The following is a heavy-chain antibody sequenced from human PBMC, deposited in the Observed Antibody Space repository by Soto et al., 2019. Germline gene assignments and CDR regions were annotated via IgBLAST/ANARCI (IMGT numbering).Heavy chain of an antibody. J-gene: IGHJ2*01. CDR2: IYYSGST. D-gene: IGHD4-17*01. V-gene: IGHV4-39*02. CDR1: GGSISSSSYY. Sequence: QLQLQESGPGLVKPSETLSLTCAVSGGSISSSSYYWGWIRQPPGKGLEWIGSIYYSGSTYYNPSLKSRVTISVDTSKNHFSLKLSSVTAADTTVYYCAVRWDYGDRLFDLWGRGTLVTVSS. CDR3: AVRWDYGDRLFDL.